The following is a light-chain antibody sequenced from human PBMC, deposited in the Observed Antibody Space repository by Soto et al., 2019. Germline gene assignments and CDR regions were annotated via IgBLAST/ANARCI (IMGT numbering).Light chain of an antibody. CDR2: GNT. V-gene: IGLV1-40*01. J-gene: IGLJ3*02. CDR1: SSNIGAGFV. Sequence: QSVLTQPPSVSGAPGQRVTISCAGSSSNIGAGFVVHWYQQLPGTAPKLLIYGNTNRPSGVPDRFSGSKSGTSASLAITGLQAEDEADYYCQSYDSSLSGLWVFGGGTKVTVL. CDR3: QSYDSSLSGLWV.